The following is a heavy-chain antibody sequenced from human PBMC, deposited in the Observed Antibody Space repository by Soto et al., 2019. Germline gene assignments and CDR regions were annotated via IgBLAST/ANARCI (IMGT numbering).Heavy chain of an antibody. CDR3: ERVYVPYYYHYMDV. CDR1: GGSFSDYY. CDR2: INHSGST. D-gene: IGHD3-16*01. V-gene: IGHV4-34*01. Sequence: SETLSLTCAVYGGSFSDYYWSWIRQPPGKGLEWIGEINHSGSTNYNPSLKSRVTISVDTSKNQFSLKLSSVTAADTAVYYCERVYVPYYYHYMDVWGKGTTVTVSS. J-gene: IGHJ6*03.